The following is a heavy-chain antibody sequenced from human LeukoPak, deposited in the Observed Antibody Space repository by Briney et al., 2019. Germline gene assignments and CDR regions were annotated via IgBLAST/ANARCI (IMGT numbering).Heavy chain of an antibody. CDR3: AKDLGDYYYYMDV. V-gene: IGHV3-9*01. Sequence: GGSLRLSCAASGFTFEDFAMHWVRRAPGKGLEWVSGIAWNGGNIGYADSVKGRFTISRDNAKKSLYLQMNSLRAEDTALYYCAKDLGDYYYYMDVWGKGTTVTASS. J-gene: IGHJ6*03. CDR2: IAWNGGNI. D-gene: IGHD7-27*01. CDR1: GFTFEDFA.